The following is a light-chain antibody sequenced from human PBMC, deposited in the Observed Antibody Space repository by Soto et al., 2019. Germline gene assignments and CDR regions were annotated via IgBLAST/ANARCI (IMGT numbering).Light chain of an antibody. Sequence: EIVLTQSPGTLSLSPGERATLSCRASQSVSSSYLAWYQQKPGQAPRLLIYGASIRATGIPDRFSGSGSGTDFTLTISTLEPEDFAVYYYQQYGSSRLTFGGGTKVEIK. CDR1: QSVSSSY. J-gene: IGKJ4*01. CDR3: QQYGSSRLT. CDR2: GAS. V-gene: IGKV3-20*01.